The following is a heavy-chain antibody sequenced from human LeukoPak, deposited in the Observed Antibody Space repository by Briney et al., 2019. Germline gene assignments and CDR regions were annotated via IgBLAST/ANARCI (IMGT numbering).Heavy chain of an antibody. J-gene: IGHJ4*02. V-gene: IGHV4-59*01. D-gene: IGHD2-2*01. Sequence: SETLSLTCTVSGDSFRGYYWHWIRQPPGKGLEWIGYIYYSGSTNYNPSLKSRVTISVDTSKNQFSLKLSSVTAADTAVYYCARGLGHCSGSSCYTIDYWGQGTRVTVSS. CDR2: IYYSGST. CDR3: ARGLGHCSGSSCYTIDY. CDR1: GDSFRGYY.